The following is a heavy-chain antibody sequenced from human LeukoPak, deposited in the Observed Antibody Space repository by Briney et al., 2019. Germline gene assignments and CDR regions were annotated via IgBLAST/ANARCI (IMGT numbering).Heavy chain of an antibody. CDR3: ARDILGDGFSSFDQ. V-gene: IGHV3-23*01. J-gene: IGHJ4*02. CDR1: GFTFSTYW. Sequence: RSGGSLRLSCAASGFTFSTYWMHWVRQAPGKGLEWVSAIGAADGVAPYADSVKGRFTISRDNSKNTVYLQMNSLRPEDTAVYYCARDILGDGFSSFDQWGQGTLVTVSS. D-gene: IGHD5-24*01. CDR2: IGAADGVA.